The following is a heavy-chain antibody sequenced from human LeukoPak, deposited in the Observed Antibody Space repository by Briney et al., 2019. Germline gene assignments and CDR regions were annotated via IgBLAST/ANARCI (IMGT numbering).Heavy chain of an antibody. Sequence: PGGSLRLSCAASGFTFSSYWMSWVRQAPGKGLEWVSGITNSGGNTYYADSVKGRFTISRDNSKNTLYLQMNSLRAEDTAVYYCAKDRVGNSYLFDSWGQGTLVTVSS. CDR3: AKDRVGNSYLFDS. J-gene: IGHJ4*02. CDR1: GFTFSSYW. CDR2: ITNSGGNT. D-gene: IGHD6-6*01. V-gene: IGHV3-23*01.